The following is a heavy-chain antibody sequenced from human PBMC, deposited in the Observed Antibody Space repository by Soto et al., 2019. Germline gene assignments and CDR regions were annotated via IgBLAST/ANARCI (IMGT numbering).Heavy chain of an antibody. CDR1: GGSISSYY. J-gene: IGHJ5*02. D-gene: IGHD3-10*01. Sequence: PSETLSLTCTVSGGSISSYYWSWIRQPPGKGLEWIGYIYYSGSTNYNPSLKSRVTMSVDTSKNQFSLKLSSVTAADTAVYYCAREYYYGSGTNWFDPWGQGTLVTV. CDR2: IYYSGST. V-gene: IGHV4-59*01. CDR3: AREYYYGSGTNWFDP.